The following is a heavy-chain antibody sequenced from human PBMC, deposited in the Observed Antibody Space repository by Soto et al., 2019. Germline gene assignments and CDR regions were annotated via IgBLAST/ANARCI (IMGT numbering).Heavy chain of an antibody. D-gene: IGHD6-13*01. CDR1: VGSISSSSYY. CDR2: IYYSGST. CDR3: ANQLVGDYYYYYGMDV. V-gene: IGHV4-39*01. J-gene: IGHJ6*02. Sequence: PSETLSLTCTVSVGSISSSSYYWGWIRQPPGKGLEWIGSIYYSGSTYYNPSLKSRVTISVDTSKNQFSLKLSSVTAADTAVYYCANQLVGDYYYYYGMDVWGQGTTVTSP.